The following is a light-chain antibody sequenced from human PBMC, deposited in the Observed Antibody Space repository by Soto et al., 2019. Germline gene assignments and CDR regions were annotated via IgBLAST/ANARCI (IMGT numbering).Light chain of an antibody. J-gene: IGKJ2*01. CDR3: QQSHSTNYT. V-gene: IGKV1-39*01. CDR2: AAS. Sequence: DIQMTQSPSSLSASFGDRVTLTCRASQSIDTYLNWYQQKPGTAPKLLMYAASTLHSGVPSRFSGSGSGTDFTLTISSLQREDFATYFCQQSHSTNYTFGQGTKLEI. CDR1: QSIDTY.